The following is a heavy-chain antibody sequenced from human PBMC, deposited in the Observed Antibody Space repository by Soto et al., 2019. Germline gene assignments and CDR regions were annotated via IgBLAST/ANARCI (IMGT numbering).Heavy chain of an antibody. Sequence: QVQLVESGGGVVQPGRSLRLSCAASGFIFSSYAMHWVRQAPGKGLEWVALISDDGSSKYYADSVKGRFTISRDNSKNTLYLQMNSLSAEDTAGYYCTRADLTVTLSVFDPWGQGTLVTVSS. D-gene: IGHD4-17*01. CDR3: TRADLTVTLSVFDP. CDR1: GFIFSSYA. J-gene: IGHJ5*02. V-gene: IGHV3-30-3*01. CDR2: ISDDGSSK.